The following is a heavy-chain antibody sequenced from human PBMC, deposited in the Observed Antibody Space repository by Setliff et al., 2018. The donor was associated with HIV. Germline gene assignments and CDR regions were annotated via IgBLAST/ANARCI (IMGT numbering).Heavy chain of an antibody. Sequence: SVKVSCKASGDTFNNCAVTWVRQAPGQGLEWMGGSIPLFGPTNHAQKFQGRVTITADESTGTAYMELSSLRSEDTAVYYCARGEAGEVAVAGSYYFDYWGQGTLVTVSS. D-gene: IGHD6-19*01. J-gene: IGHJ4*02. V-gene: IGHV1-69*13. CDR1: GDTFNNCA. CDR2: SIPLFGPT. CDR3: ARGEAGEVAVAGSYYFDY.